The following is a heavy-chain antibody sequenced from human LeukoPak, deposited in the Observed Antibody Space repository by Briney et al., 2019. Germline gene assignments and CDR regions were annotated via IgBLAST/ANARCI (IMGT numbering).Heavy chain of an antibody. CDR2: MYHSGST. J-gene: IGHJ4*02. D-gene: IGHD3-22*01. V-gene: IGHV4-59*01. Sequence: SETLSLTCTVSGGSITSYYWSWIRQPPGKGLEWIGSMYHSGSTNYNPSLKSRVTISVDTSKNQFSLKLSSVTAADTAVYYCARGQGPYYYDSTGYDYWGQGTLVTVSS. CDR1: GGSITSYY. CDR3: ARGQGPYYYDSTGYDY.